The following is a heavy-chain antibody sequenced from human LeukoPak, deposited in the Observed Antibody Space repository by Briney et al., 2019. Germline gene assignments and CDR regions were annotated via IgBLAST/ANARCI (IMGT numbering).Heavy chain of an antibody. D-gene: IGHD3-16*01. CDR3: ARVGAFGGANFDY. Sequence: GGSLRLSCAASGFTFSSYWMSWVRQAPGKGLEWVANIKQDGSEKYYVDSVKGRFTISRDNAKNSLCLQMNSLRAEDTAVYYCARVGAFGGANFDYWGQGTLVTVSS. CDR2: IKQDGSEK. V-gene: IGHV3-7*01. CDR1: GFTFSSYW. J-gene: IGHJ4*02.